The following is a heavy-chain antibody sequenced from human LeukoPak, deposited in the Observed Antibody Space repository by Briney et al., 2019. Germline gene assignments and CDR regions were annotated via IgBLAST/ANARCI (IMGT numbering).Heavy chain of an antibody. CDR2: IYHSGST. J-gene: IGHJ6*02. Sequence: SETLSLTCAVSGGSISSGGYSWSWIRQPPGTGLEWIGYIYHSGSTYYNPSLKSRVTISVDRSKNQFSLKLSSVTAADTAVYYCARAQATYYYGMDVWGQETTVTVSS. CDR3: ARAQATYYYGMDV. V-gene: IGHV4-30-2*01. CDR1: GGSISSGGYS. D-gene: IGHD5-12*01.